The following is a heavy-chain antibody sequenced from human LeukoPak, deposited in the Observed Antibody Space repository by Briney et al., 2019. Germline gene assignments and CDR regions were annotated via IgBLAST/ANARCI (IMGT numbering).Heavy chain of an antibody. J-gene: IGHJ3*02. CDR1: GFTFGSYS. Sequence: GGSLRLSCAASGFTFGSYSMNWVRQAPGKGLEWVSSISSSSSYIYYADSVKGRFTISRDNAKNSLYLQMNSLRAEDTAVYYCARDGIVVGDAFDIWGQGTMVTVSS. CDR3: ARDGIVVGDAFDI. D-gene: IGHD2-15*01. CDR2: ISSSSSYI. V-gene: IGHV3-21*01.